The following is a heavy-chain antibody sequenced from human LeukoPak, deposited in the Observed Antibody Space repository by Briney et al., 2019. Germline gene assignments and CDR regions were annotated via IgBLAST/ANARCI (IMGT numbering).Heavy chain of an antibody. CDR1: GFTFNSYS. Sequence: GGSLRLSCAASGFTFNSYSMTWVRQPPGKGLEWVSSISSSSSSIYYADSVKGRFTISRDNAKNSLYLQMNSLRAEDTAVYYCARASGDIVETATMGSYWGQGTLVTVSS. CDR2: ISSSSSSI. V-gene: IGHV3-21*01. CDR3: ARASGDIVETATMGSY. J-gene: IGHJ4*02. D-gene: IGHD5-18*01.